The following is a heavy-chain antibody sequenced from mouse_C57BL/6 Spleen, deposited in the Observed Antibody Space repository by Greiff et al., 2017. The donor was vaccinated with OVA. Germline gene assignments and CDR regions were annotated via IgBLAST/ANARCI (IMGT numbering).Heavy chain of an antibody. V-gene: IGHV1-69*01. CDR2: IDHSDSYT. CDR1: GYTFTSYW. CDR3: ARRGYDADYYAMDY. J-gene: IGHJ4*01. D-gene: IGHD2-2*01. Sequence: QVQLQQPGAELVMPGASVKLSCKASGYTFTSYWMHWVKQRPGQGLEWIGEIDHSDSYTNYNQKFKGKSTLTVDKSSSTAYMQLSSLTSEDSAVYYCARRGYDADYYAMDYWGQGTSVTVSS.